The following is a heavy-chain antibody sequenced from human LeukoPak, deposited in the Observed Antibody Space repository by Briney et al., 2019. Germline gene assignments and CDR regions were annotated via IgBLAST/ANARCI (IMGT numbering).Heavy chain of an antibody. CDR3: ATSRRGSEVDAFDI. J-gene: IGHJ3*02. Sequence: KSSETLSLTCTVSGGSISSSSYYWGWIRQPPGKGLEWIGEINHSGSTNYNPSLKSRVTISVDTSKNQFSLKLSSVTAADTAVYYCATSRRGSEVDAFDIWGQGTMVTVSS. CDR2: INHSGST. D-gene: IGHD1-26*01. CDR1: GGSISSSSYY. V-gene: IGHV4-39*07.